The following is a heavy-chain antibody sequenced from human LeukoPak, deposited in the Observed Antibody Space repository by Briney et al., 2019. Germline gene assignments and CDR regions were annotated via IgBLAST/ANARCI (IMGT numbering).Heavy chain of an antibody. CDR3: ARTMTVVPDDS. CDR1: GYTFTGYY. J-gene: IGHJ4*02. CDR2: INPNSGGT. Sequence: ASVKVSCKASGYTFTGYYMHWVRQAPGQGLEWMGWINPNSGGTNYAQKFQGRVTMTSDTTNSTAYMELSRLRSDDTAVYYCARTMTVVPDDSWGQGTLVTVSS. V-gene: IGHV1-2*02. D-gene: IGHD3-22*01.